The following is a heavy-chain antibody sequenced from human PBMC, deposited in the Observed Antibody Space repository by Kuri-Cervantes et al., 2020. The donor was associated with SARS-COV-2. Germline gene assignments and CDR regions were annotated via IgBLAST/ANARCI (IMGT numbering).Heavy chain of an antibody. V-gene: IGHV3-7*01. CDR3: ARDQGWLDPWWFDP. J-gene: IGHJ5*02. Sequence: GESLKISCAGAGITFSSYVMSWVRQAPGKGLEWVANIKQDGSEKYYVDSVKGRFTISRDNAKNSLYLQMHSLRAEDTAVYYCARDQGWLDPWWFDPWGQGTLVTVSS. CDR1: GITFSSYV. D-gene: IGHD6-19*01. CDR2: IKQDGSEK.